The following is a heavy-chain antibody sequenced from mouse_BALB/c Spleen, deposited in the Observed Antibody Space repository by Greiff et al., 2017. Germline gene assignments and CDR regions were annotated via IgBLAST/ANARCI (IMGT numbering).Heavy chain of an antibody. CDR2: IYPGDGDT. V-gene: IGHV1-80*01. J-gene: IGHJ3*01. CDR1: GYAFSSYW. Sequence: VQLQQSGAELVRPGSSVKISCKASGYAFSSYWMNWVKQRPGQGLEWIGQIYPGDGDTNYNGKFKGKATLTADKSSSTAYMQLSSLTSEDSAVYFCAKEDWDRAWFAYWGQGTLVTVSA. D-gene: IGHD4-1*01. CDR3: AKEDWDRAWFAY.